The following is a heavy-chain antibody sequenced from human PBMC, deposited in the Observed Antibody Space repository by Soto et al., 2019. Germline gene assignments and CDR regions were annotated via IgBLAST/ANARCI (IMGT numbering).Heavy chain of an antibody. J-gene: IGHJ4*02. CDR3: AVYGYGVSAAAY. V-gene: IGHV3-7*03. D-gene: IGHD4-17*01. CDR1: GLTFRNDW. Sequence: QAVGSLRLSCAVSGLTFRNDWLSWVRQAPGKGLEWVANINQDGSERYYVDSVRGRFTISRDNVENSLYLQLNSLRPEDTAVYYCAVYGYGVSAAAYWGQGTRGTVSS. CDR2: INQDGSER.